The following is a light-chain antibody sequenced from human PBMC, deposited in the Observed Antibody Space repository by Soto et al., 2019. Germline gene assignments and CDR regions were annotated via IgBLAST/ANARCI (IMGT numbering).Light chain of an antibody. V-gene: IGKV3-15*01. Sequence: EIVMTQSPATLSSSPGERATLSCRASQSVSSNLAWFQQKPGQAPRLLIHGASTRATGIPARFSGSGSGTEFTLTITSLQSEDFATYYCLQDYNYPLTFGGGTKVDIK. J-gene: IGKJ4*01. CDR2: GAS. CDR3: LQDYNYPLT. CDR1: QSVSSN.